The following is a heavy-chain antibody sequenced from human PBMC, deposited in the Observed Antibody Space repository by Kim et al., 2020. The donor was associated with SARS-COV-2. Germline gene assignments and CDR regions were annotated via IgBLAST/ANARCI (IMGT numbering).Heavy chain of an antibody. CDR2: ISWNSGSI. CDR1: GFTFDDYA. V-gene: IGHV3-9*01. J-gene: IGHJ4*02. Sequence: GGSLRLSCAASGFTFDDYAMHWVRQAPGKGLEWVSGISWNSGSIGYADSVKGRFTISRDNAKNSLYLQMNSLRAEDTALYYCAKDKGGTYSGYDLVFDYWGQGTLVTVSS. D-gene: IGHD5-12*01. CDR3: AKDKGGTYSGYDLVFDY.